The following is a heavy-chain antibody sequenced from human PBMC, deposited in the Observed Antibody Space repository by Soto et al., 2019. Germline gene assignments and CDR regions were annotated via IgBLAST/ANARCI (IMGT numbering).Heavy chain of an antibody. D-gene: IGHD1-26*01. CDR1: GFTFSNYG. V-gene: IGHV3-33*01. J-gene: IGHJ6*03. CDR3: ARGMGNHFYYMDV. Sequence: GGSLRLSCVASGFTFSNYGMHWVRQAPGKGLEWVAVIWYDGSKKYYVDSVKGRFTISRDYSKNTVYLQMNSLRAEDTAVYYCARGMGNHFYYMDVWGKGTTVTVSS. CDR2: IWYDGSKK.